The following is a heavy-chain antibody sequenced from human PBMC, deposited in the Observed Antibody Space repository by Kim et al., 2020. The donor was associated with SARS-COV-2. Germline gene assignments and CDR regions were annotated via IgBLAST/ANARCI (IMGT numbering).Heavy chain of an antibody. V-gene: IGHV3-33*01. Sequence: GGSLRLSCAASGFTFSSYDMRWVRQAPGKGLEWVAVIWYDGSNNYYADSEKGRFTISRDNSKNTLYLQMNCLRAEDTAVYYCARVVYSSSWYLDYWGQGTLGTASS. CDR1: GFTFSSYD. J-gene: IGHJ4*02. D-gene: IGHD6-13*01. CDR2: IWYDGSNN. CDR3: ARVVYSSSWYLDY.